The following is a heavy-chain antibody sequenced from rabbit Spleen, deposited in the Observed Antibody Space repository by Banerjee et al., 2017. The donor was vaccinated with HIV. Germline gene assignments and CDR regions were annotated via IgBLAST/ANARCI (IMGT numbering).Heavy chain of an antibody. CDR1: GFSFSDRDV. J-gene: IGHJ4*01. CDR2: INAATGKP. CDR3: ARDLVGVIGWNFYL. D-gene: IGHD1-1*01. V-gene: IGHV1S45*01. Sequence: QEQLVESGGGLVQPEGSLTLTCKASGFSFSDRDVMCWGRQSPGKGLEWLACINAATGKPVYATWAKGRFTISRTSSTTVTLRMTSLTAADRATYFCARDLVGVIGWNFYLWGPGILVTVS.